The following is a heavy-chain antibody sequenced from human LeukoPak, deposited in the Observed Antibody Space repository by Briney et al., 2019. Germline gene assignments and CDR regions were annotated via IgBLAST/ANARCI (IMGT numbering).Heavy chain of an antibody. CDR1: GFTFSSYA. D-gene: IGHD6-19*01. J-gene: IGHJ3*02. CDR2: ISGSGGST. V-gene: IGHV3-23*01. Sequence: GGSLRPSCAASGFTFSSYAMSWVRQAPGKGLEWVSAISGSGGSTYYADSVKGRFTISRDNSKNTLYLQMNSLRAEDTAVYYCARDDAVAGLLAFDIWGQGTMVTVSS. CDR3: ARDDAVAGLLAFDI.